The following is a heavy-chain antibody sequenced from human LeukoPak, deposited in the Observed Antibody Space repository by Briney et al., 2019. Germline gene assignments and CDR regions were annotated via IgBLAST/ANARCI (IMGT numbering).Heavy chain of an antibody. Sequence: GGSLRLSCAASGFTFGSYSMNWVRQAPGKGLEWVSFISSSSSYIYYADSVKGRFTISRDNAKNSLYLQMNSLRAEDTAVYYCARYCYGIVGATCYAFDIWGQGTMVTVSS. CDR2: ISSSSSYI. D-gene: IGHD1-26*01. CDR3: ARYCYGIVGATCYAFDI. CDR1: GFTFGSYS. V-gene: IGHV3-21*01. J-gene: IGHJ3*02.